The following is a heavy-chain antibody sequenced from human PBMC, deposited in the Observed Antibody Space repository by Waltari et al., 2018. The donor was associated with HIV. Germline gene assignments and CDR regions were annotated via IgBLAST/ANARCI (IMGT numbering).Heavy chain of an antibody. Sequence: EVQLVESGGGLEQPGGSLRLSCVASGFTFGSFAMSWVRQAPGKGLEWVSALSGSGDKTYSPDSVKGRFIISRDNSKNTLYLQMNSLRAEDTAVYYCAKGSKGFDYWGQGTLVTVSS. V-gene: IGHV3-23*04. J-gene: IGHJ4*02. CDR1: GFTFGSFA. CDR2: LSGSGDKT. CDR3: AKGSKGFDY.